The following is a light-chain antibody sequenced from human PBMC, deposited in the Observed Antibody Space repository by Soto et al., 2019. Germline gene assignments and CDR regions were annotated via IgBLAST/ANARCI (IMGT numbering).Light chain of an antibody. CDR1: QDISNY. Sequence: DIQMTQSPSSLSASVGDRVTITCQASQDISNYLNWYQQKPGKPPTLLIYDASTLKSGVPSRFSGSRSGTNFNFTITSLQPEDIATYYGQQFHNFPPTFGPGNKV. J-gene: IGKJ3*01. CDR2: DAS. CDR3: QQFHNFPPT. V-gene: IGKV1-33*01.